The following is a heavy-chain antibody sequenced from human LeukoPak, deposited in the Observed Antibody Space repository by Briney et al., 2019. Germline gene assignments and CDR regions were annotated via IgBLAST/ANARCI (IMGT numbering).Heavy chain of an antibody. CDR2: IYYSGTT. D-gene: IGHD3-22*01. V-gene: IGHV4-59*08. Sequence: SETLSLTCTVSGGSISDYYWNWIRQPPGKGLEWIGYIYYSGTTNYNPSLKSRVTISFDTSKIQFSPKLSSVTAADTAVYYCARAYDTSGYYPEFDSWGQGALVTVSS. J-gene: IGHJ4*02. CDR3: ARAYDTSGYYPEFDS. CDR1: GGSISDYY.